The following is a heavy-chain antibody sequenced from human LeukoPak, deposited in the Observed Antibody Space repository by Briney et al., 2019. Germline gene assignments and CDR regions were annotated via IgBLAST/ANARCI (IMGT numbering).Heavy chain of an antibody. J-gene: IGHJ5*02. CDR3: VKDRRNPYRPEGPFDP. D-gene: IGHD1-14*01. CDR2: INWNSAST. Sequence: GGSLRLSCAAYGFTFEDYAMHWVRQAPGKGLEWVSGINWNSASTGYADSVKGRFTISRDNVMNSLYLQMNSLRPEDTALYYCVKDRRNPYRPEGPFDPWGQGTLVTVSS. V-gene: IGHV3-9*01. CDR1: GFTFEDYA.